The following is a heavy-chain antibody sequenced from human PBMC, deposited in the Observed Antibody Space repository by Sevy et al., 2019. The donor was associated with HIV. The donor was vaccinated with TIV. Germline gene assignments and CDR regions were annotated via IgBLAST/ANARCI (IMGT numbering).Heavy chain of an antibody. Sequence: GSLRLSCAASGFTFATYWMTWVRQAPGKGLEGVAYIKQDGTDKYYVDSVRGRFAISRANAKNSLYLHMSGLRAEDTAVYYCARALADWGSFHYSSWGRGTLVTVSS. CDR2: IKQDGTDK. V-gene: IGHV3-7*01. CDR3: ARALADWGSFHYSS. D-gene: IGHD3-16*02. J-gene: IGHJ4*02. CDR1: GFTFATYW.